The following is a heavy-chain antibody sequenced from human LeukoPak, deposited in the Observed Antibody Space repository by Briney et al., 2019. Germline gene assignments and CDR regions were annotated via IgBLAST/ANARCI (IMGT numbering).Heavy chain of an antibody. D-gene: IGHD2/OR15-2a*01. Sequence: NTSETLSLTCTVSGGSISGSSYYWGWIRQPPGTGLEWIGSVYYRGTTYYNPSLKSRVTISEDTSKNQFSLKLSSVTAADTAVYYCAIRSQIVLLRHSKNDAFDVWGQGTMVTVSS. J-gene: IGHJ3*01. CDR3: AIRSQIVLLRHSKNDAFDV. CDR2: VYYRGTT. V-gene: IGHV4-39*01. CDR1: GGSISGSSYY.